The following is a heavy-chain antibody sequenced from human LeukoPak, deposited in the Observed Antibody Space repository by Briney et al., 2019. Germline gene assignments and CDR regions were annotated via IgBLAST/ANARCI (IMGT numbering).Heavy chain of an antibody. D-gene: IGHD2-15*01. J-gene: IGHJ4*02. V-gene: IGHV3-23*01. CDR2: ISGSGGST. Sequence: GASLRLSWAASGFTFSSYAMSWVRQAPGKGLEWVSAISGSGGSTYYADSVKGRFTISRDNSKNTLYLQMNSLRAEDTAVYYCAKDCSGGSCLDYWGQGTLVTVSS. CDR3: AKDCSGGSCLDY. CDR1: GFTFSSYA.